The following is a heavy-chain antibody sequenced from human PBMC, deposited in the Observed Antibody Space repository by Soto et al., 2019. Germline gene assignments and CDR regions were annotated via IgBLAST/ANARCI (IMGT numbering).Heavy chain of an antibody. D-gene: IGHD3-3*01. CDR1: GFSLSTSGVA. CDR2: IYWDDNS. V-gene: IGHV2-5*02. J-gene: IGHJ5*02. CDR3: AHSDPNDDFWSGSPFS. Sequence: QITLKESGPTLVKPTQTLTLTCTFSGFSLSTSGVAVGWIRQPPGKAPEWLALIYWDDNSRYSPSLKSRLTVTKDTSKNQVGLTMTNMDPVDTATYYCAHSDPNDDFWSGSPFSWGQGTLVTVSS.